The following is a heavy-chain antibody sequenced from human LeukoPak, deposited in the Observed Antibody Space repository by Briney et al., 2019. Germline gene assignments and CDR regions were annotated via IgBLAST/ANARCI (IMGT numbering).Heavy chain of an antibody. V-gene: IGHV4-4*07. Sequence: SETLSLTCTVSGGSISSYYWSWIRQPAGKGLEWIGRIYTNGSTNYNPSLKSRVTMSVDTSKNQFSLKLSSVTAADTAVYYCVRGVVVPAAPNPLYYYYYYMDVWGKGTTVTVSS. D-gene: IGHD2-2*01. J-gene: IGHJ6*03. CDR2: IYTNGST. CDR3: VRGVVVPAAPNPLYYYYYYMDV. CDR1: GGSISSYY.